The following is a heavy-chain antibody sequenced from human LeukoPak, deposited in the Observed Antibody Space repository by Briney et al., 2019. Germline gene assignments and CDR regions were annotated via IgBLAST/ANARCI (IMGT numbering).Heavy chain of an antibody. CDR1: GYTFTSYY. Sequence: ASVKVSCKASGYTFTSYYMHWVRQAPGQGLEWMGLINPSGGSTSYAQKFQGRVTMTRDTSTSTVYMELSSLRSEDTAAYYCARDRDGVDGGRPYYFDYWGQGTLVTVSS. J-gene: IGHJ4*02. CDR2: INPSGGST. CDR3: ARDRDGVDGGRPYYFDY. D-gene: IGHD4-23*01. V-gene: IGHV1-46*01.